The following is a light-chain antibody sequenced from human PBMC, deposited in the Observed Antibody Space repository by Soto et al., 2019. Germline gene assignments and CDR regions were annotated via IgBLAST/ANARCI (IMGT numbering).Light chain of an antibody. CDR1: QSISNY. CDR2: AAS. Sequence: DIQMTQSPSSLSASVGDRVTITCRASQSISNYLNWYQQKPGKAPKFLIYAASSLQSGVPSRFSGSGSGTDFTLTISSLQPEDFATYYCQQSYSTLLTFGQGTRLEIK. J-gene: IGKJ5*01. V-gene: IGKV1-39*01. CDR3: QQSYSTLLT.